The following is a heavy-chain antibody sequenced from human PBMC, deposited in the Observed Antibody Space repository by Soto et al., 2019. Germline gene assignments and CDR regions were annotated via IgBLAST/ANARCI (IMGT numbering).Heavy chain of an antibody. CDR3: ARAQRNGYSYGYSHGV. CDR1: GGSISSGGYY. CDR2: IYYSGST. J-gene: IGHJ4*02. V-gene: IGHV4-31*03. Sequence: QVQLQESGPGLVKPSQTLSLTCTVSGGSISSGGYYWSWIRQHPGKGLEWIGYIYYSGSTYYNPSLKSRVTISVDTSKNQFSLKLSSVTAADTAVYYCARAQRNGYSYGYSHGVWGQGTLVTVSS. D-gene: IGHD5-18*01.